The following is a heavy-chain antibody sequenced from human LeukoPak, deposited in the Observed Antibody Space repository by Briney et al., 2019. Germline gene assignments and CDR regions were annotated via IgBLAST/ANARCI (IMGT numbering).Heavy chain of an antibody. Sequence: SETLSLTCTVSGGSISSYYWSWIRQPAGKGLEWIGRIYTSGSTNYNPSLESRVTMSVDTSKNQFSLKLISVTAADTAVYYCANENLSYYYDSSPAFDIWGQGTMVTVSS. CDR2: IYTSGST. V-gene: IGHV4-4*07. D-gene: IGHD3-22*01. CDR1: GGSISSYY. CDR3: ANENLSYYYDSSPAFDI. J-gene: IGHJ3*02.